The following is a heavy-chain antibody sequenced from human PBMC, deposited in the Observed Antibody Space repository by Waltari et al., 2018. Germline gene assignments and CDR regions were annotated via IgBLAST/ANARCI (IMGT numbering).Heavy chain of an antibody. V-gene: IGHV1-69*05. CDR3: ASQDCTGGVCYYGY. CDR2: YIPIFGTA. CDR1: GGTFSSYA. Sequence: QVQLVQSGAEVKKPGSSVKVSCKASGGTFSSYAISWVRQAPGQGLEWMGGYIPIFGTANYSQKFQGRVTMTPDEYTSTAYMELSSLRSEDTAVYYWASQDCTGGVCYYGYWGQGTLVIVSS. J-gene: IGHJ4*02. D-gene: IGHD2-8*02.